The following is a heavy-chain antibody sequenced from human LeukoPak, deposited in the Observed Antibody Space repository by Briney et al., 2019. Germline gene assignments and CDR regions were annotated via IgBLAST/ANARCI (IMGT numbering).Heavy chain of an antibody. CDR3: ARDRGVVGSYDAVEPFDI. J-gene: IGHJ3*02. D-gene: IGHD1-26*01. Sequence: SETLSLTCTVSGGSISSYYWSWVRQPPGKGLEWVGYIYYSGSTNYNPSLKRRVTISVDTSKNQFSLKLSSVTAADTAVYYCARDRGVVGSYDAVEPFDIWGQGTMVTVSS. CDR1: GGSISSYY. CDR2: IYYSGST. V-gene: IGHV4-59*01.